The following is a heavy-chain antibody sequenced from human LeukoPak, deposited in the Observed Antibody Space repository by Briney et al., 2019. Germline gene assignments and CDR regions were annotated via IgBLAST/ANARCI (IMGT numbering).Heavy chain of an antibody. J-gene: IGHJ4*02. V-gene: IGHV4-59*01. CDR1: GGSISNYY. CDR2: VYYTGST. Sequence: PSETLSLTCPVSGGSISNYYYWTWIRQPPGKGLEWIGYVYYTGSTNFNPSLKSRVTMSLDTSRYQFSLKLTSLTAADTAVYYCARGAMATTPFFDYWGQGTLVTVSS. D-gene: IGHD5-24*01. CDR3: ARGAMATTPFFDY.